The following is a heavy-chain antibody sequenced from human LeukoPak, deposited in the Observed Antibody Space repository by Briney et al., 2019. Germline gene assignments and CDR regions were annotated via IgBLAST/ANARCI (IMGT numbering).Heavy chain of an antibody. CDR1: GGSISSHY. D-gene: IGHD6-25*01. V-gene: IGHV4-59*11. CDR3: ARDPVAAYFDY. Sequence: PSETLSLTCTVSGGSISSHYWSWIRQPPGKGLEWIGYIYYSGSTNYNPSLKSQVTISVDTSKHQFSLKLGSVPAADPAVYYCARDPVAAYFDYWGQGTLVTVSS. J-gene: IGHJ4*02. CDR2: IYYSGST.